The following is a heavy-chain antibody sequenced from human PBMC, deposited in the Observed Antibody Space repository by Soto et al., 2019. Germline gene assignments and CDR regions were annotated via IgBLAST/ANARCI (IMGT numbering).Heavy chain of an antibody. J-gene: IGHJ6*02. CDR1: GYNFDTYW. V-gene: IGHV5-10-1*01. CDR2: IDPADSKT. CDR3: ARRIAASGGYYYYAFDV. Sequence: GGSLKISCKGSGYNFDTYWVNWVRQLPGKGLEWMGRIDPADSKTKYSPSLEGPITISVDKSIQTTYLHWSSLKASDTAMYYCARRIAASGGYYYYAFDVWGQGTAVTVFS. D-gene: IGHD6-25*01.